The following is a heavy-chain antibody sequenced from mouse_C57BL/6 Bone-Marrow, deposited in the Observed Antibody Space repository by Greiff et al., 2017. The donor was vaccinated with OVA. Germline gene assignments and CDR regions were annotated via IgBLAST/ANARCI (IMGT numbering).Heavy chain of an antibody. J-gene: IGHJ1*03. D-gene: IGHD1-1*01. CDR3: ADYGAGYFDV. Sequence: EVQLQQSGPVLVKPGASVKMSCKASGYTFTDYYMNWVKQSHGKSLEWIGVINPYNGGTSYNQKFKGKATLTVDKSSSTAYMELNSLTSEDSAVYYCADYGAGYFDVGGTGTTVTVSS. CDR1: GYTFTDYY. V-gene: IGHV1-19*01. CDR2: INPYNGGT.